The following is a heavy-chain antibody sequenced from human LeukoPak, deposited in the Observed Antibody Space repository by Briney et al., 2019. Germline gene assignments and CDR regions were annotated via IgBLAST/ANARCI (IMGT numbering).Heavy chain of an antibody. CDR3: ARGAQRFLEWDNWFDP. D-gene: IGHD3-3*01. CDR1: RDTFSSYA. Sequence: SVKVSCKASRDTFSSYAISWVRQAPGQGLEWMGGIIPIFGTANYAQKFQGRVTITADESTSTAYMELSSLRSEDTAVYYCARGAQRFLEWDNWFDPWGQGTLVTVSS. J-gene: IGHJ5*02. V-gene: IGHV1-69*13. CDR2: IIPIFGTA.